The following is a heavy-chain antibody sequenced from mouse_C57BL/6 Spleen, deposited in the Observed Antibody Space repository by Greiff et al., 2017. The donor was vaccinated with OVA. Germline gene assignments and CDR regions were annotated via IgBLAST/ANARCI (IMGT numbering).Heavy chain of an antibody. V-gene: IGHV1-5*01. J-gene: IGHJ1*03. Sequence: VQLQQSGTVLARPGASVKMSCKTSGYTFTSYWMHWVKQRPGQGLEWIGAIYPGNSDTSYNQKFNGKAKLTAVTSARTAYMELSSLTNEDSAVYYCTRDYGSSSYWYFDVWGTGTTVTVSS. CDR2: IYPGNSDT. CDR3: TRDYGSSSYWYFDV. D-gene: IGHD1-1*01. CDR1: GYTFTSYW.